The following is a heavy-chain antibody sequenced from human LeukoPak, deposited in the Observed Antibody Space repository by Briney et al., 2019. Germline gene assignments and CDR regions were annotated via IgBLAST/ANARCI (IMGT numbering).Heavy chain of an antibody. J-gene: IGHJ4*02. V-gene: IGHV4-30-2*02. D-gene: IGHD3-10*01. CDR1: GGSISSGGYS. CDR3: ARYGSGSIDY. Sequence: NPSETLSLTCAVSGGSISSGGYSWSWIRQPPGKGLEWIGYIYHSGSTYYNPSLKSRVTISVDRSKNQFSLKLSSVTAADTAVYYCARYGSGSIDYWGQGXLVTXSS. CDR2: IYHSGST.